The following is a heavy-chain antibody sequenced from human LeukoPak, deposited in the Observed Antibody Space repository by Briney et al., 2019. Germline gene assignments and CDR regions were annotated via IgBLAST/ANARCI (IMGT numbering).Heavy chain of an antibody. J-gene: IGHJ4*02. D-gene: IGHD3-10*01. CDR3: AKGLLWFGELSVGGGFDY. V-gene: IGHV3-23*01. Sequence: GGSLRLSCAASGFTFSSYGMSWVRQAPGKGLEWVSAISGSGGSTYYADSVKGRFTISRDNSKNTLYLQMNSLRAEDTAVYYCAKGLLWFGELSVGGGFDYWGQGTLVTVSS. CDR2: ISGSGGST. CDR1: GFTFSSYG.